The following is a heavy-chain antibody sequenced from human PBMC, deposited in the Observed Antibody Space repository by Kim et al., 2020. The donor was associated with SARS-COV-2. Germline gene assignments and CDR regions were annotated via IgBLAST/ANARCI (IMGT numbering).Heavy chain of an antibody. CDR3: ARVKSRGPYGGMDV. CDR1: GGSISSYY. V-gene: IGHV4-59*13. J-gene: IGHJ6*02. D-gene: IGHD3-10*01. Sequence: SETLSLTCTVSGGSISSYYWSWIRQPPGKGLEWIGYIYYSGSTNYNPSLKSRVTISVDTSKNQFSLKLSSVTAADTAVYYCARVKSRGPYGGMDVWGQGTTVTVSS. CDR2: IYYSGST.